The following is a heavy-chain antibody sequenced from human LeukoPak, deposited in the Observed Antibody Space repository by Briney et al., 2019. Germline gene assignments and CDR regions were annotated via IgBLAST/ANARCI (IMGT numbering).Heavy chain of an antibody. CDR3: ARDTTMVRGVIMGGLDY. V-gene: IGHV1-2*02. D-gene: IGHD3-10*01. Sequence: ASVKVSCKASGYTFTGYYMHWVRQAPGQGLEWMGWINPNSGGTNYAQKFQGRVTMTRETSNSTAYMELSRLRSDDTAVYYCARDTTMVRGVIMGGLDYWGQGTLVTVSS. CDR2: INPNSGGT. CDR1: GYTFTGYY. J-gene: IGHJ4*02.